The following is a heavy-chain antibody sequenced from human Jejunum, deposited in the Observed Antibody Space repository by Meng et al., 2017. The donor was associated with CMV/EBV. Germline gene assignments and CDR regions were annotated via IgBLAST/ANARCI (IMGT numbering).Heavy chain of an antibody. V-gene: IGHV3-48*03. D-gene: IGHD6-19*01. CDR1: GFTLSNYE. J-gene: IGHJ4*02. CDR3: ARDMDGTSASYDF. Sequence: GFTLSNYEMSWVRQAPGKGLEWVSYITRSDNSKQYAACVKGRFTISREDAERSLFLHMDSLRAEDTAVYYCARDMDGTSASYDFWGQGTRVTVSS. CDR2: ITRSDNSK.